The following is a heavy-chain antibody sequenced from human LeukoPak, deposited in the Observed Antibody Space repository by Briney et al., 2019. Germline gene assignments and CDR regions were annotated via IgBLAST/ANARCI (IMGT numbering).Heavy chain of an antibody. CDR2: INSDGRST. CDR1: GFTFSSYW. J-gene: IGHJ4*02. D-gene: IGHD4-17*01. V-gene: IGHV3-74*01. Sequence: PGGSLRLSCAASGFTFSSYWMHWVRQAPGQGLVWVPRINSDGRSTSYADSVKGRFTISRDNSKNTLYLQMNSLRAEDTAMYYCVKVSDGDYYFDYWGQGTLVTVSS. CDR3: VKVSDGDYYFDY.